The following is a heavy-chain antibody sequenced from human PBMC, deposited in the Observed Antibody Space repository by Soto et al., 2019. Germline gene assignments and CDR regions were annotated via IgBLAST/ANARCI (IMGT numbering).Heavy chain of an antibody. J-gene: IGHJ6*02. CDR3: AKDLGSDYDFWSGYPG. CDR1: A. D-gene: IGHD3-3*01. Sequence: AMSWVRQAPGKGLERVSAISGSGGSTYYAETVKGRFTISSDNSMYTLYLQMICLRAEDSVVYYCAKDLGSDYDFWSGYPGWGQGTTVTVSS. CDR2: ISGSGGST. V-gene: IGHV3-23*01.